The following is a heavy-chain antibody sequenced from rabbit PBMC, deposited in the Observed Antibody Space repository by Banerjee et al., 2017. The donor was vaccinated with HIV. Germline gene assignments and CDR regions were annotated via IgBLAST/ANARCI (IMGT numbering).Heavy chain of an antibody. CDR3: ARGTAYTSWNYYFDL. J-gene: IGHJ4*01. CDR2: MYTSGDP. D-gene: IGHD1-1*01. CDR1: GFSFSSSYW. Sequence: EESGGDLVKPEGSLTLTCTASGFSFSSSYWICWVRQAPGKGLEWIGCMYTSGDPWYARWVNGRFTISKTSSTTADLKMTSLTAADTATYFCARGTAYTSWNYYFDLWGQGTLVTVS. V-gene: IGHV1S45*01.